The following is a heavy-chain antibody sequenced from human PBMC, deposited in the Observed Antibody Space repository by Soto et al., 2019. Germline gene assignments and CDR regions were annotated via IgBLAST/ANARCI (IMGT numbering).Heavy chain of an antibody. Sequence: QITLKESGPTLIKPTQTLTLTCTFSGFSLSTSGVGVGWIRQPPGKALEWLALIYWDDDKHNSPSLKSRLTITKDTSKNQVVLTMTIMDPVDTATYYCAHRRGGSFFDHWGQGTLVTVSS. J-gene: IGHJ1*01. D-gene: IGHD1-26*01. CDR3: AHRRGGSFFDH. CDR1: GFSLSTSGVG. CDR2: IYWDDDK. V-gene: IGHV2-5*02.